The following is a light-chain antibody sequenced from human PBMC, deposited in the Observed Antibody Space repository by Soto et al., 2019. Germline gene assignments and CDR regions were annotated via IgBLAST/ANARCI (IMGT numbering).Light chain of an antibody. CDR2: AAS. J-gene: IGKJ1*01. CDR3: QQSYSSPWT. V-gene: IGKV1-39*01. CDR1: QSISSY. Sequence: IHMTLSPSSLSASVGNSVTITCRASQSISSYLNWYQQKQGKAPKFLIFAASSLQSWVPSRFSGSLYGTDFNLTISSLQPEDFATYYCQQSYSSPWTFGQGTKVDIK.